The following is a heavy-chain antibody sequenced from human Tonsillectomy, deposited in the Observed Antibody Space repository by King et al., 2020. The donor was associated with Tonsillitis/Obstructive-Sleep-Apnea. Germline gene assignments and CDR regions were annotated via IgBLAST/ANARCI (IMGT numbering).Heavy chain of an antibody. CDR3: ARGRSFSPEYYYYYYMDV. V-gene: IGHV4-31*01. CDR2: TYYSGST. J-gene: IGHJ6*03. D-gene: IGHD3-3*02. CDR1: GGSISSGGYY. Sequence: VQLQESGPGLVKPSQTLSLTCTVSGGSISSGGYYWPWIRQHPGKGLELIGYTYYSGSTYYNPSLNSLVTISVDTSKNQFSLKVSSVTAADTAVYYCARGRSFSPEYYYYYYMDVWGKGTTVTVSS.